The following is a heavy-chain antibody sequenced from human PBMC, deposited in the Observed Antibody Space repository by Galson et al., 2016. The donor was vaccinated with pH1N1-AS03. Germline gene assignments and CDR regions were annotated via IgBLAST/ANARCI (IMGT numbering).Heavy chain of an antibody. V-gene: IGHV4-4*07. CDR1: GGSIRTYF. CDR3: ARGVLELPYYFDH. J-gene: IGHJ4*02. D-gene: IGHD3-3*01. CDR2: IHTSGST. Sequence: ETLSLTCTASGGSIRTYFWSWIRQPAGKGLEWIGHIHTSGSTNYSPSLKSRVIMSVDTSKNHFSLNLTSVTAADTAVYYCARGVLELPYYFDHWGQGTLVTVSS.